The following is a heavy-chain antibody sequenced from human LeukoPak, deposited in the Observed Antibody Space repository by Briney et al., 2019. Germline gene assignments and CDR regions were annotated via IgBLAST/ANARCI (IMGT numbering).Heavy chain of an antibody. V-gene: IGHV5-51*01. CDR1: GYSFPNYW. Sequence: PGESLKISCKGSGYSFPNYWIAWVRQMPGKGLEWMGIIYPADSDTRYNPSFQGQVTISADKSISTAYLQWSSLKASDTAIYYCAILHCSGGSCYSGSAYYFDYWGQGTLVTVSS. CDR3: AILHCSGGSCYSGSAYYFDY. J-gene: IGHJ4*02. D-gene: IGHD2-15*01. CDR2: IYPADSDT.